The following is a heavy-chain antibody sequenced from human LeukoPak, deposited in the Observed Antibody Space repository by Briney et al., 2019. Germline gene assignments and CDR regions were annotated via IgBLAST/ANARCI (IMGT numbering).Heavy chain of an antibody. V-gene: IGHV3-23*01. CDR3: AKDYYDSSGYYNYDAFDI. Sequence: TGGSLRLSCAASGFTFSSCAMSWVRQAPGKGLEWVSTISGSGGGTFYADSVKGRFTISRDSSKNTLYLQMNSLRAEDTAVYYCAKDYYDSSGYYNYDAFDIWGQGTMVTVSS. J-gene: IGHJ3*02. CDR2: ISGSGGGT. CDR1: GFTFSSCA. D-gene: IGHD3-22*01.